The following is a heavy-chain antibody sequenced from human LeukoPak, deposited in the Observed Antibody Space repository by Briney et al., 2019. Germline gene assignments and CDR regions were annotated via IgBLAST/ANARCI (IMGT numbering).Heavy chain of an antibody. D-gene: IGHD1-26*01. Sequence: GGSLRLSCAASRFTFSTSDMNWVRQAPGRGLEWISYIAGSSSVIYYADSVKGRFTISRDNAKNSLYLQMNGLRADDTAVYYCARGGTYFFDHWGQGTLVTVSS. CDR2: IAGSSSVI. CDR3: ARGGTYFFDH. CDR1: RFTFSTSD. J-gene: IGHJ4*02. V-gene: IGHV3-48*01.